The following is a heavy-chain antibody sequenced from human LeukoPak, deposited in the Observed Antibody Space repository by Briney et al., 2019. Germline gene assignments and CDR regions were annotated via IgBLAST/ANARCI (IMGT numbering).Heavy chain of an antibody. D-gene: IGHD3-22*01. Sequence: PGRSLRLSCAASGFTFADYAMHWVRQAPGKGLEWVSGIRWSSGTIGYADSVKGRFTISRDDVKNSLYLQMNSLRAEDTALYYCGRALQDYYYDTTGYYGLGYWGQGTLVTVSS. CDR3: GRALQDYYYDTTGYYGLGY. J-gene: IGHJ4*02. CDR2: IRWSSGTI. CDR1: GFTFADYA. V-gene: IGHV3-9*01.